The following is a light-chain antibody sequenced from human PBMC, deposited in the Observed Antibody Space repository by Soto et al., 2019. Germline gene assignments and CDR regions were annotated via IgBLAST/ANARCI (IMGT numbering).Light chain of an antibody. J-gene: IGKJ4*01. V-gene: IGKV3-15*01. CDR2: GAS. Sequence: EILMTQSPATLSVSPGERATLSCRASQSVSSNLAWYQQKPGQAPRLLIYGASTRATGIPARFSGSGSGTEFTLTISSLQSEDCAVYYCQQYNNWPLTFGGGTKVEIK. CDR3: QQYNNWPLT. CDR1: QSVSSN.